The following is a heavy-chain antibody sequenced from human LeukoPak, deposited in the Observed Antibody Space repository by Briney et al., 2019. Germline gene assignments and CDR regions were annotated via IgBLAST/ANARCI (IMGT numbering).Heavy chain of an antibody. V-gene: IGHV4-59*01. CDR3: ARDKDGRRGGWFDP. CDR2: IYHSGNT. Sequence: PSETLSLTCTVSSGSISSYYWCWIRQPPGKGLEWIGYIYHSGNTNYNPSLKSRVTISLDTSKNQFSLKLTSMTAADTAVYYCARDKDGRRGGWFDPTGQGTLVTVSS. J-gene: IGHJ5*02. CDR1: SGSISSYY. D-gene: IGHD3-10*01.